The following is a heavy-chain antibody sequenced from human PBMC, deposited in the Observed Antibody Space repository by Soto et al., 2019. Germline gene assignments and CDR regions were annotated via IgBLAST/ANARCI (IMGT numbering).Heavy chain of an antibody. CDR3: TTDFLYCSGGSCYSVGYYFDY. D-gene: IGHD2-15*01. Sequence: GGSLRLSCAASGFTFSNAWMNWVRQAPGKELGWVGRIKSKTDGGTTDYAAPVKGRFTISRDDSKNTLYLQMNSLKTEDTAVYYCTTDFLYCSGGSCYSVGYYFDYWGQGTLVTSPQ. CDR1: GFTFSNAW. V-gene: IGHV3-15*07. CDR2: IKSKTDGGTT. J-gene: IGHJ4*02.